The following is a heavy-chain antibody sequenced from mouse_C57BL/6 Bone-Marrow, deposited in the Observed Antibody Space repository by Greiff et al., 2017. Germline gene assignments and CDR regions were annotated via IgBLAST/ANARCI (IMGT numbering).Heavy chain of an antibody. CDR3: ASGRYDYGC. D-gene: IGHD2-4*01. Sequence: QVQLQQPGAELVKPGASVKLSCKASGYTLTSYWMQWVKQRPGQGLEWIGEIDPSDSNTNYSQKFKGKATLTVDTSTSTAYMQLSSLTSEDSAIYNRASGRYDYGCWGKGTTLTVSS. J-gene: IGHJ2*01. CDR1: GYTLTSYW. CDR2: IDPSDSNT. V-gene: IGHV1-50*01.